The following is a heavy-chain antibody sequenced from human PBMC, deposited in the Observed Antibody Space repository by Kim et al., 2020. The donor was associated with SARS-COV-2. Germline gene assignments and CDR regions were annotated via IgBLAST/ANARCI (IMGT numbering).Heavy chain of an antibody. Sequence: ASVKVSCKTSGDTFTKYSMHWLRQAPGQRPEWMGWINAVNGDTKLSQKFRDRLSITRDTSASTVYMALSGLTSEDTAVYFCARPRTGFCSSVSCFAGRDA. CDR3: ARPRTGFCSSVSCFAGRDA. CDR1: GDTFTKYS. D-gene: IGHD2-8*02. J-gene: IGHJ3*01. CDR2: INAVNGDT. V-gene: IGHV1-3*01.